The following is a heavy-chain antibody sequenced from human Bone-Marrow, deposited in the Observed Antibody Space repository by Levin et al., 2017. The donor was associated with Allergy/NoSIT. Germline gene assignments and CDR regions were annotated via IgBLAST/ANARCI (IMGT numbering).Heavy chain of an antibody. CDR3: ARTAQDLRLAAFDI. CDR1: GFSLSTSGMC. V-gene: IGHV2-70*11. Sequence: SGPTLVKHTQTLTLTCTFSGFSLSTSGMCVSWIRQPPGKALEWLARIDWDDDKYYSTSLKTRLTISKDPSKNQVFLTMTNMDPVDTATYYCARTAQDLRLAAFDIWGQGTMVTVSS. CDR2: IDWDDDK. D-gene: IGHD5-12*01. J-gene: IGHJ3*02.